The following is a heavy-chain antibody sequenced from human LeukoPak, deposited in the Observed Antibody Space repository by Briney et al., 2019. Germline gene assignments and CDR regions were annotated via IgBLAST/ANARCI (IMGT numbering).Heavy chain of an antibody. CDR3: AKDSYYYDSSGWTDYYYYYYMDV. J-gene: IGHJ6*03. CDR1: GFTFSSYG. CDR2: ISYDGSNK. Sequence: GGSLRLSCAASGFTFSSYGMHWVRQAPGKGLEWVAVISYDGSNKYYADSVKGRFTISRDNSKNTLYLQMNSLRAEDTAVYYCAKDSYYYDSSGWTDYYYYYYMDVWGKGTTVTVSS. D-gene: IGHD3-22*01. V-gene: IGHV3-30*18.